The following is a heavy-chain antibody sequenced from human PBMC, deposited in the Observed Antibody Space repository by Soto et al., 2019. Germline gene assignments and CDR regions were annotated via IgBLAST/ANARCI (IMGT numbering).Heavy chain of an antibody. J-gene: IGHJ4*02. CDR2: ITSSGSYI. Sequence: DVQLVESWGGLVKPGGSLRLSCVASGPTFSTYGMNWIRQTPGKGLEWVSSITSSGSYIHYADSVQGRFTVSRDNAKNSMYLQMNSLRVEDTAVYFCARDESAGSSTSNWGQGTLVTVSS. CDR3: ARDESAGSSTSN. CDR1: GPTFSTYG. D-gene: IGHD2-2*01. V-gene: IGHV3-21*01.